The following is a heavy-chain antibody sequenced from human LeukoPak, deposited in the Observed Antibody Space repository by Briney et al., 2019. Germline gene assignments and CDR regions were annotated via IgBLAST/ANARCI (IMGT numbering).Heavy chain of an antibody. D-gene: IGHD4-23*01. CDR3: AKTRYGGNPLGAFDI. CDR2: INPNSGGT. J-gene: IGHJ3*02. Sequence: ASVKVSCKASGYTFTGYFMHWVRQAPGQGLEWMGWINPNSGGTNSAQNSQGRVTMTRDTSISTAYMELSGLRSDDTAVYYCAKTRYGGNPLGAFDIWGQGTMVTVSS. CDR1: GYTFTGYF. V-gene: IGHV1-2*02.